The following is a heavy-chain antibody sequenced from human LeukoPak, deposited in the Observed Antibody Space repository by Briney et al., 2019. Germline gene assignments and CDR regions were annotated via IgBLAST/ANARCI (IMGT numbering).Heavy chain of an antibody. J-gene: IGHJ4*02. V-gene: IGHV1-46*01. CDR1: GYTFTSYY. CDR2: INPSGGST. CDR3: ARDRQSVAETPFFDY. D-gene: IGHD6-19*01. Sequence: ASVKVSCKASGYTFTSYYMHWVRQAPGQGLEWMGIINPSGGSTSYAQKFQGRVTMTRDTSTSTVYMEPSSLRSEDTAVYYCARDRQSVAETPFFDYWGQGTLVTVSS.